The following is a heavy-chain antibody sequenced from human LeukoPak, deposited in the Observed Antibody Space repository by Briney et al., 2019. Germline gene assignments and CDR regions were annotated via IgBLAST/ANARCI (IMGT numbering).Heavy chain of an antibody. Sequence: PGGSLRLSCAASGFTFSSHAMSWVRQAPGKGLEWVSAISISGGSTYYADSVKGRFTISRDNSKNTLYLQMNSLRAEDTAVYYCARDRVVVAASWFDPWGQGTLVTVSS. CDR2: ISISGGST. J-gene: IGHJ5*02. CDR3: ARDRVVVAASWFDP. V-gene: IGHV3-23*01. CDR1: GFTFSSHA. D-gene: IGHD2-15*01.